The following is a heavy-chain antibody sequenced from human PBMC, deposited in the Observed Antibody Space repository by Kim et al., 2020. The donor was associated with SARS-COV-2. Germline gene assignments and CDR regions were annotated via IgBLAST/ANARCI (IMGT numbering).Heavy chain of an antibody. Sequence: GGSLRLSCAASGFTFSSYAMHWVRQAPGKGLEWVAVISYDGSNKYYADSVKGRFTISRDNSKNTLYLQMNSLRAEDTAVYYCARDSRSVGIVATIWSPIHYYYYGMDVWGQGTTVTVSS. CDR1: GFTFSSYA. J-gene: IGHJ6*02. CDR2: ISYDGSNK. CDR3: ARDSRSVGIVATIWSPIHYYYYGMDV. V-gene: IGHV3-30*04. D-gene: IGHD5-12*01.